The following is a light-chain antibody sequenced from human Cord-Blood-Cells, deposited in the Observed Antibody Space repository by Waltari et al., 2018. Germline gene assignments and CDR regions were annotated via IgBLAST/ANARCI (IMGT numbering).Light chain of an antibody. CDR3: QQYYSYPT. J-gene: IGKJ5*01. CDR2: AAS. V-gene: IGKV1-8*01. CDR1: QGISSY. Sequence: AIRMTQSPSSLSASTGDRVTITCRASQGISSYLAWYQQKPGKAPKLLIYAASTLQSGVPSRFSRSGSGTDFTLTISCLQSEEFATYYCQQYYSYPTFGQGTRLEIK.